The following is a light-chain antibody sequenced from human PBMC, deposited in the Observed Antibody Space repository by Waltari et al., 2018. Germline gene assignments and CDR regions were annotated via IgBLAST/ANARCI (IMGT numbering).Light chain of an antibody. V-gene: IGLV3-1*01. CDR1: RLGSKY. J-gene: IGLJ3*02. CDR3: QALGSNRWV. Sequence: SYELTQPPSVSVSPGQTASITCSGDRLGSKYASWYQHKAGQSPLLVIYQDINRPSGIPERFSGSKSGNTATLTISGTQAMDDADYYCQALGSNRWVFGGGTKLTVL. CDR2: QDI.